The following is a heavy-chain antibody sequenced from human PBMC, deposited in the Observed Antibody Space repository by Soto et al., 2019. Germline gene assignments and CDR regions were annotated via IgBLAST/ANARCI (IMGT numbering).Heavy chain of an antibody. CDR3: ARHAQGPLYNDWFDP. J-gene: IGHJ5*02. CDR2: IYYSGST. V-gene: IGHV4-39*01. Sequence: SETLSLTCTVSGGSISSSSYYWGWIRQPPGKGLEWIGSIYYSGSTYYNPSLKSRVTISVDTSKNQFSLKLSSVTAADTAVYYCARHAQGPLYNDWFDPWGQGTLVTVSS. D-gene: IGHD1-20*01. CDR1: GGSISSSSYY.